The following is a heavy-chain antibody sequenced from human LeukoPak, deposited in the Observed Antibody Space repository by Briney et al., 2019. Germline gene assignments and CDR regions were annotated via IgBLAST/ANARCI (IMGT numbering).Heavy chain of an antibody. D-gene: IGHD4-17*01. CDR1: GGTFSSYA. CDR3: ARGAAMTTVTSFDY. Sequence: SVKVSCKASGGTFSSYAISWVRQAPGQGLEWMGGIIPIFGTANYAQKFQGRATITADESTSTAYMELSSLRSEDTAVYYCARGAAMTTVTSFDYWGQGTLVTVSS. CDR2: IIPIFGTA. V-gene: IGHV1-69*13. J-gene: IGHJ4*02.